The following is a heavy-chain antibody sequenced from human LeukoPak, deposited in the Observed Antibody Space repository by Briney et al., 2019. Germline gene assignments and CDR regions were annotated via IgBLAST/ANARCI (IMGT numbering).Heavy chain of an antibody. Sequence: PAETLTLTCAVYGGTFSGYYWSWIRQPPGKGLEWIGEINHSGSTNYNPSLKSRVTISVDTSKSQFSLKLSSVTAADTSVYYCAGELATISMPRLPYGMDVWGQGTTVTASS. CDR2: INHSGST. CDR3: AGELATISMPRLPYGMDV. V-gene: IGHV4-34*01. CDR1: GGTFSGYY. D-gene: IGHD5-12*01. J-gene: IGHJ6*02.